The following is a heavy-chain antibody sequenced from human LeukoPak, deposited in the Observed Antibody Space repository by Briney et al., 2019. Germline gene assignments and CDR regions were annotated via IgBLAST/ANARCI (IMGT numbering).Heavy chain of an antibody. CDR2: INHSGST. V-gene: IGHV4-34*01. J-gene: IGHJ5*02. CDR3: ARVGLLWSYYNWFDP. D-gene: IGHD1-26*01. CDR1: GRSLSGYY. Sequence: SETLSLTCAVYGRSLSGYYWSWIRQPPGKGLEWIGEINHSGSTNYNPSLKSRVTISVDTSKNQFSLKLSSVTAADTAVYYCARVGLLWSYYNWFDPWGQGTLVTVSS.